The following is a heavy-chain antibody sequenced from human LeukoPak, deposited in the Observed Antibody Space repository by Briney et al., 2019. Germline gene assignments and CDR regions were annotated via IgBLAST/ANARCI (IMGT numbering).Heavy chain of an antibody. CDR1: GGSISSSGYS. CDR3: ARGTRSSGLYY. CDR2: IYHSGST. J-gene: IGHJ4*02. D-gene: IGHD3-10*01. V-gene: IGHV4-30-2*01. Sequence: SETLSLTCAVSGGSISSSGYSWSWIRQPPGKGLEWIGYIYHSGSTSYNPSLKSRVTISVDRSKNQFSLKLTSVTAADTAVYYCARGTRSSGLYYWGQGTLVTVSS.